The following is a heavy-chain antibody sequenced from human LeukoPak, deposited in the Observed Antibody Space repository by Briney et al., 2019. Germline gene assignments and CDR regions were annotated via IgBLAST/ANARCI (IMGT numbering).Heavy chain of an antibody. V-gene: IGHV4-38-2*02. D-gene: IGHD3-22*01. CDR1: GYSISSGYY. J-gene: IGHJ4*02. CDR3: AKLSNYYDSSGYYYSYDY. Sequence: SSETLSLTCTVSGYSISSGYYWGWIRQPPGKGLEWIGSIYYSGSTYYNPSLKSRVTISVDTSKNQFSLKLSSVTAADTAVYYCAKLSNYYDSSGYYYSYDYWGQGTLVTVSS. CDR2: IYYSGST.